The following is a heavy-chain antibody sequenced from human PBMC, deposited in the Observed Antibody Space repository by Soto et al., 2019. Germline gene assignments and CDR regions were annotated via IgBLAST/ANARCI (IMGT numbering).Heavy chain of an antibody. CDR3: ARGPYYYDSSGYYYGYYYGMDV. CDR1: GGSISSYY. CDR2: IYTSGST. D-gene: IGHD3-22*01. J-gene: IGHJ6*02. V-gene: IGHV4-4*07. Sequence: QVQLQESGPGLVKPSETLSLTCTVSGGSISSYYWSWIRQPAGKGLEWIGRIYTSGSTNYNPSLQSRVTMSVDTSKNQFSLKLSSVTAADTAVYYCARGPYYYDSSGYYYGYYYGMDVWGQGTTVTVSS.